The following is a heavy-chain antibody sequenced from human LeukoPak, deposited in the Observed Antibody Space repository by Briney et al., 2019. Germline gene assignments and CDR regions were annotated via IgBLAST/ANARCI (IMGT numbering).Heavy chain of an antibody. D-gene: IGHD4-11*01. V-gene: IGHV4-59*08. CDR1: GGSISPYY. CDR3: ARHYKSTRTTVFDH. Sequence: TSETLSLTCTVSGGSISPYYWSWSRQPPGKGLEWIGYVHYSGSTKYNPSLKSRVTISLDTPKNQFSLRLSSVSAADTAVYYCARHYKSTRTTVFDHWGRGTLVTVSS. J-gene: IGHJ4*02. CDR2: VHYSGST.